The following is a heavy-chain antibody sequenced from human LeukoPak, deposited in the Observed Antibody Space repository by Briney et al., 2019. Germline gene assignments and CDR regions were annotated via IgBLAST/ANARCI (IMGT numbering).Heavy chain of an antibody. CDR2: INHSGST. V-gene: IGHV4-34*01. CDR3: ARVGEDIVVVPAAIGWFDP. J-gene: IGHJ5*02. CDR1: GGSFSGYY. D-gene: IGHD2-2*01. Sequence: KSSETLSLTCAVYGGSFSGYYWSWIRQPPGKGLEWIGEINHSGSTNYNPSLKSRVTISVDTSKNQFSLKLSSVTAADTAVYYCARVGEDIVVVPAAIGWFDPWGQGTLVTVSS.